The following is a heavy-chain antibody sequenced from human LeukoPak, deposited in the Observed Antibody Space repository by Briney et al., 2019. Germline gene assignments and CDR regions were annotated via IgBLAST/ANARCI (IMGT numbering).Heavy chain of an antibody. CDR1: GFTFSSYW. D-gene: IGHD5-18*01. Sequence: GGSLRLSCAASGFTFSSYWMHWARQAPGKGLMWVSRINSDGSSTSYADSVKGQFTISRDNAKNTLYLQMNSLRAEDTAVYYCTRGSSGYSYGSFDYWGLGSLATVSS. CDR3: TRGSSGYSYGSFDY. V-gene: IGHV3-74*01. CDR2: INSDGSST. J-gene: IGHJ4*02.